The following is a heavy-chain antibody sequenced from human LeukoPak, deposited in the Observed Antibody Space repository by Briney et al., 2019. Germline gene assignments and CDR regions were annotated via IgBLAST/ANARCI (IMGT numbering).Heavy chain of an antibody. CDR1: GVTLRNNY. CDR3: ARSNGMERRELDY. CDR2: IYSGGST. D-gene: IGHD1-1*01. J-gene: IGHJ4*02. Sequence: PGGSLRPPCSAPGVTLRNNYISWGRQAPGEGLEWVSVIYSGGSTYYADSVKGRFTISRDNSKNTLYLQMNSLRAEDTAVYYCARSNGMERRELDYWGQGTLVTVSS. V-gene: IGHV3-53*01.